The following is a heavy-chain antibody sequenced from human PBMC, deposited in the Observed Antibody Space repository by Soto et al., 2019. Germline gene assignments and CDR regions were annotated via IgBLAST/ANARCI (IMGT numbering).Heavy chain of an antibody. CDR2: IYYSGST. D-gene: IGHD3-22*01. CDR1: GGSISSGDYY. V-gene: IGHV4-30-4*01. CDR3: ARFSPSYDSSGSWDQH. J-gene: IGHJ1*01. Sequence: PXETLSLPCTVSGGSISSGDYYWSWIRQPPGKVLEWIGYIYYSGSTYYNPSLKSRVTISVDTSKNQFSLKLSSVTAADTAVYYCARFSPSYDSSGSWDQHWGQGTLVTVSS.